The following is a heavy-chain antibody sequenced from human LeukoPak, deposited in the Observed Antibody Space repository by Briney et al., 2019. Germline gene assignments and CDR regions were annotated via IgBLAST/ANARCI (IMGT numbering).Heavy chain of an antibody. J-gene: IGHJ4*02. D-gene: IGHD2-2*01. Sequence: AGGSLRLSCAASGFTFSSYSMNWVRQAPGKGLEWVSYISSSSSTIYYADSVKGRFTISRDNAKNSLYLHMNSLRAEDTAVYYCARDPARWCSSTSCYGGAFDYWGQGTLVTVSS. CDR1: GFTFSSYS. V-gene: IGHV3-48*01. CDR3: ARDPARWCSSTSCYGGAFDY. CDR2: ISSSSSTI.